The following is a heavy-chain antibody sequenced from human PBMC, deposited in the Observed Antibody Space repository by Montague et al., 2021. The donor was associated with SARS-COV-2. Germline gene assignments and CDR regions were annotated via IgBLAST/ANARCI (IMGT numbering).Heavy chain of an antibody. V-gene: IGHV4-59*08. CDR2: IYYNGST. Sequence: SETLSLTCTVSGGSVSSYHWSWIRQPSGKGLEWIGYIYYNGSTNYNPSLKSRVTISVDTSNNQFSLKLTSVTAADAAVYYCARLGAGGNYYRSYYYALDVWGQGTTVTVSS. CDR1: GGSVSSYH. D-gene: IGHD1-26*01. CDR3: ARLGAGGNYYRSYYYALDV. J-gene: IGHJ6*02.